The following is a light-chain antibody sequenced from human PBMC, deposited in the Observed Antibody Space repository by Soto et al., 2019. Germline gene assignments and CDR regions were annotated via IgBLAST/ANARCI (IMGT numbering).Light chain of an antibody. CDR3: QQRSNWPPT. CDR1: PSVSRD. J-gene: IGKJ2*01. V-gene: IGKV3-11*01. CDR2: DAS. Sequence: EIVLTQSPASLTLSPWARATLSCRASPSVSRDLAWYQQKPGQAPRLLIYDASNRATGIPARFSGSGSGTDFTLTISSLEPEDFAVYYCQQRSNWPPTFGQGTKLEIK.